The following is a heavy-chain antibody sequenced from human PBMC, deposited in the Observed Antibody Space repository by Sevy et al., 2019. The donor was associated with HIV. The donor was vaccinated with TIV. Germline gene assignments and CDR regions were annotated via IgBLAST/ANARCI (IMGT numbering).Heavy chain of an antibody. D-gene: IGHD3-3*01. Sequence: ASVKVSCKASGGTFSSYAIGWVRQAPGQGLEWMGGIIPIFGTANYAQKFQGRVTITADESTSTAYMELSSLRSEDTAVYYCARDSRSITIFGVVTIYFDYWGQGTLVTVSS. V-gene: IGHV1-69*13. CDR3: ARDSRSITIFGVVTIYFDY. CDR2: IIPIFGTA. J-gene: IGHJ4*02. CDR1: GGTFSSYA.